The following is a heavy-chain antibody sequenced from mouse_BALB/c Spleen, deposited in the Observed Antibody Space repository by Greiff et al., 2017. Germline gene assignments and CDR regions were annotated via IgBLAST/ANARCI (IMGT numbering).Heavy chain of an antibody. CDR3: TRFNGSSYWYFDV. D-gene: IGHD1-1*01. CDR1: GYTFTSYW. J-gene: IGHJ1*01. Sequence: QVQLKQPGAELVRPGASVKLSCKASGYTFTSYWINWVKQRPGQGLEWIGNIYPSDSYTNYNQKFKDKATLTVDKSSSTAYMQLSSPTSEDSAVYYCTRFNGSSYWYFDVWGAGTTVTVSS. CDR2: IYPSDSYT. V-gene: IGHV1-69*02.